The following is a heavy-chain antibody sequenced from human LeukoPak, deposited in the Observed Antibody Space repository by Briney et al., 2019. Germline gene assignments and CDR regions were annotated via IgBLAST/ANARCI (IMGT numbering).Heavy chain of an antibody. J-gene: IGHJ4*02. CDR1: GYSFTSYW. CDR3: ARRGVYCRSTSCYYFDY. CDR2: IYPGDSDT. D-gene: IGHD2-2*01. Sequence: GESLKISCKGSGYSFTSYWIGWVRQMPGKGLEWMAIIYPGDSDTRYSPSFQGQVTISADKSISTAYLQWSSLKASDTAMYYCARRGVYCRSTSCYYFDYWGQGTLVTVSS. V-gene: IGHV5-51*01.